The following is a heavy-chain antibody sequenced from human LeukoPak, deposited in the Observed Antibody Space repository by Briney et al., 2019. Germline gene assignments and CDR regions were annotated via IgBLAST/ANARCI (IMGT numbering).Heavy chain of an antibody. V-gene: IGHV2-5*04. CDR3: VHTSFVRFENKGYYFDF. J-gene: IGHJ4*02. CDR2: TFWHDDG. CDR1: GFSLRTGAAG. D-gene: IGHD2-21*01. Sequence: SGPTLVKPTQPLTLTCNFSGFSLRTGAAGGGWVRRPPGKALDWLAVTFWHDDGQYSPSLKHRLSITKDASKEQVVLTMTNMDAADTGTYYCVHTSFVRFENKGYYFDFWGQGLLVTVST.